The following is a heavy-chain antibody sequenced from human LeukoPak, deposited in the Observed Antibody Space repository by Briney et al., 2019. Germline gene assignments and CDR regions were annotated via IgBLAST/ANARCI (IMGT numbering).Heavy chain of an antibody. D-gene: IGHD3-22*01. J-gene: IGHJ3*02. V-gene: IGHV3-30*03. CDR1: GFTFSNYG. CDR2: ISYDGRNT. Sequence: GGSLRLSCAASGFTFSNYGMHWVRQAPGKGLEWVAVISYDGRNTYYADSVKGRLTISRDNSKNTLYLQMNSLRAEDTAVYYCARDLEDSSPFGAFDMWGQGTMVTVSS. CDR3: ARDLEDSSPFGAFDM.